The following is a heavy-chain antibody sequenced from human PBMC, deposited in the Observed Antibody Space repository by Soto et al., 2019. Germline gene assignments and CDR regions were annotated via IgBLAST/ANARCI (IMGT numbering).Heavy chain of an antibody. CDR2: VSHSGRV. CDR1: GGSFSGYY. J-gene: IGHJ5*02. Sequence: SETLSLTYVVYGGSFSGYYWSWIRQPPGKGLEWIGEVSHSGRVNANPSLKSRLTISVDTSKKQFSLKLISVTAADTAVYYCATVVSSGYRWLDRWGRGTTVTVSS. V-gene: IGHV4-34*01. CDR3: ATVVSSGYRWLDR. D-gene: IGHD3-22*01.